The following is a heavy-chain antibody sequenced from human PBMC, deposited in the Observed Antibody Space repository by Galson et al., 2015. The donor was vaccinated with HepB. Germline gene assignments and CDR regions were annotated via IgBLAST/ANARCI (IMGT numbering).Heavy chain of an antibody. D-gene: IGHD3-3*01. CDR3: ARDLKSTWGNDFWSGYYPETDY. V-gene: IGHV1-18*01. CDR2: ISAYNGNT. CDR1: GYTFPNYG. Sequence: SVKVSCKASGYTFPNYGISWVRQAPGQGLEWMGWISAYNGNTNYAQKLQGRVTMTTDTSTSTAYMELRSLTSDDTAVYYCARDLKSTWGNDFWSGYYPETDYWGQGTLVTVSS. J-gene: IGHJ4*02.